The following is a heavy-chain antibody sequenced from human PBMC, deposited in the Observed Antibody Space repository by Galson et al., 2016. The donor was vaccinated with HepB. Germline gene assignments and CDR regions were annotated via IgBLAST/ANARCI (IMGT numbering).Heavy chain of an antibody. Sequence: SLRLSCAVSQLSISSSAMSWVRQAPGKGLEWVSSISAGGGSEYTDSVKGRFTTSIDITKNTLYLQMSSLRADDTAVYYCARCSVYSSGWSNLFDPWGQGTLVIVSS. V-gene: IGHV3-23*01. D-gene: IGHD6-19*01. CDR2: ISAGGGSE. J-gene: IGHJ5*02. CDR1: QLSISSSA. CDR3: ARCSVYSSGWSNLFDP.